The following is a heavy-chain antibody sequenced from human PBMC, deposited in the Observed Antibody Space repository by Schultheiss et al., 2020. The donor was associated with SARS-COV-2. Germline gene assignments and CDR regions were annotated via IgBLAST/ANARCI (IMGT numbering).Heavy chain of an antibody. J-gene: IGHJ6*02. CDR2: INHSGST. CDR1: GYSISSGYF. D-gene: IGHD6-6*01. CDR3: ARGAAPGGGMDV. V-gene: IGHV4-38-2*01. Sequence: SQTLSLTCAVSGYSISSGYFWGWIRQPPGKGLEWIGEINHSGSTNYNPSVKSRVTISLDTSKNQFSLKLSSVTAADTAVYYCARGAAPGGGMDVWGQGTTVTVSS.